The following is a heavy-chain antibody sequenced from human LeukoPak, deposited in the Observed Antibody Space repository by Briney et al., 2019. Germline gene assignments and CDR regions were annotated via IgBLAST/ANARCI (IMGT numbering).Heavy chain of an antibody. CDR2: ISASGSPT. V-gene: IGHV3-23*01. Sequence: SGGSLRLSCAASGFTFSSFAMTWVHQAPGKRLEWVSLISASGSPTYYADSVKGRFTISRDNSKNTLYLQMNSLRADDTAVYYCAKGRDSWPCYFDYWGQGTLVTVSS. CDR1: GFTFSSFA. CDR3: AKGRDSWPCYFDY. D-gene: IGHD6-13*01. J-gene: IGHJ4*02.